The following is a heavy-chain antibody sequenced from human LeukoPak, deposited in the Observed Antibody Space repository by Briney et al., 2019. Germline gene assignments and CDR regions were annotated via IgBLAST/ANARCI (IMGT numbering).Heavy chain of an antibody. D-gene: IGHD5-24*01. CDR1: GGSFSGYY. J-gene: IGHJ3*02. Sequence: PSETLSLTCAVYGGSFSGYYWSWIRQPPGKGLEWIGEINHSGSTNYNPSLKSRVTISVDTSKNQFSLKLSSVTAADTAVYYCARVPRWLQSRAFDIWGQGTMVTVSS. CDR3: ARVPRWLQSRAFDI. V-gene: IGHV4-34*01. CDR2: INHSGST.